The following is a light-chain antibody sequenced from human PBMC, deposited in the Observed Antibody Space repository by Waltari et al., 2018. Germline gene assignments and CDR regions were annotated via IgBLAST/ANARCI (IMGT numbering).Light chain of an antibody. J-gene: IGKJ4*01. CDR3: QQYGSSPLT. V-gene: IGKV3-20*01. CDR1: PSVSSSY. Sequence: EIVLTQSPGPLSLSPGERATLSCSASPSVSSSYLAGYQQSHGQAPPLLIYAASSRATGIPDRFSGSGSGTAFTLTISRLEPEDFAVYYCQQYGSSPLTFGGGTKVEI. CDR2: AAS.